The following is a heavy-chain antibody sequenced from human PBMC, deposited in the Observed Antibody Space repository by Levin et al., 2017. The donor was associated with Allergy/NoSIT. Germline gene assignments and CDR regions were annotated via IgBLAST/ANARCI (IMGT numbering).Heavy chain of an antibody. V-gene: IGHV1-69*01. CDR1: GGTFSSYA. Sequence: KISCKASGGTFSSYAISWVRQAPGQGLEWMGGIIPIFGTANYAQKFQGRVTITADESTSTAYMELSSLRSEDTAVYYCASPSRAIAVAGTRIGGYFDYWGQGTLVTVSS. J-gene: IGHJ4*02. D-gene: IGHD6-19*01. CDR2: IIPIFGTA. CDR3: ASPSRAIAVAGTRIGGYFDY.